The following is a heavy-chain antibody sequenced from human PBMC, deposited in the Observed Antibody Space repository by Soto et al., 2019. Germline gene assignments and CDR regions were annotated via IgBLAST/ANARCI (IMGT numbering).Heavy chain of an antibody. CDR3: PRVSGSNGY. D-gene: IGHD1-26*01. J-gene: IGHJ4*02. Sequence: QVQLVESGGGVVQPGRSLRLSCAASGFTFSSYAMHWVRQAPGKGLEWVAVISYDGSNKYYADSVKGRFTISRDNSNNPLYLQMNSLRAEDTAVYYCPRVSGSNGYWGQGTLVTVSS. CDR2: ISYDGSNK. V-gene: IGHV3-30-3*01. CDR1: GFTFSSYA.